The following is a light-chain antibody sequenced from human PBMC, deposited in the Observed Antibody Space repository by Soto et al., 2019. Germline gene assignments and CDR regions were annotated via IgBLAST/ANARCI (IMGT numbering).Light chain of an antibody. CDR2: DAS. CDR1: QSVSSN. V-gene: IGKV3-15*01. J-gene: IGKJ5*01. Sequence: IGMTQSPATLSVSPGESATLSCRASQSVSSNLAWHQQKPGQAPRILMYDASTRATGISARFSGSGSGTEFTLTISSLQSEDFAVYYCQQYHNWPITFGQGTRLEIK. CDR3: QQYHNWPIT.